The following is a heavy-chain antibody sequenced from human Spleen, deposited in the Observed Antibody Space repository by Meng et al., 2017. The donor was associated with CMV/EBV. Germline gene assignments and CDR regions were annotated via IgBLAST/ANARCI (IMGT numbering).Heavy chain of an antibody. V-gene: IGHV3-30*02. CDR2: IQYDGNIN. CDR1: GFIFSIYG. D-gene: IGHD3-9*01. J-gene: IGHJ4*02. CDR3: TKPVALVEKSPQFEF. Sequence: SGFIFSIYGMNWVRQAPGKGLGWVAYIQYDGNINYLADSVKGRFTISRDNSKNALYLQMSSLRVEDTAVYYCTKPVALVEKSPQFEFWGQGTLVTVSS.